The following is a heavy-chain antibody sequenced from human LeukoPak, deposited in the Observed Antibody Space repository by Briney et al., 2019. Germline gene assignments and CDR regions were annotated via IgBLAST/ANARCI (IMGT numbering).Heavy chain of an antibody. CDR1: GYTFTSYD. J-gene: IGHJ5*02. Sequence: SVKVSCKASGYTFTSYDINWVRQATGQGLEWMGGIIPIFGTANYAQKFQGRVTITTDESTSTAYMELRSLRSDDTAVYYCARNSYDFWSGAEQNWFDPWGQGTLVTVSS. CDR2: IIPIFGTA. D-gene: IGHD3-3*01. V-gene: IGHV1-69*05. CDR3: ARNSYDFWSGAEQNWFDP.